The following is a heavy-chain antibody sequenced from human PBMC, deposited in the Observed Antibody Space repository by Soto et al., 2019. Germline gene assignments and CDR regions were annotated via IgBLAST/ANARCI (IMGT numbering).Heavy chain of an antibody. CDR2: IYYSGST. D-gene: IGHD3-10*01. J-gene: IGHJ6*02. CDR3: ARDLWGSGSYGMDV. Sequence: TLSLTCTVSGGSISSGDYYWSWIRQPPGKGLEWIGYIYYSGSTYYNPSLKSRVTISVDTSKNQFSLKLSSVTAADTAVYYCARDLWGSGSYGMDVWGQGTTVTVSS. CDR1: GGSISSGDYY. V-gene: IGHV4-30-4*01.